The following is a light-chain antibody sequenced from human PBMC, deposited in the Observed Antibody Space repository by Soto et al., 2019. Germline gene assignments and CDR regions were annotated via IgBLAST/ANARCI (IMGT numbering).Light chain of an antibody. CDR3: SSYSGTNYHYV. J-gene: IGLJ1*01. Sequence: QSALTQPPSASGSFGQSVTISCTGTSSDFGGYNYVSWYQQHPGKAPKLMIYEVSERPSGVPDRFSGSKSGNTASLTVSGLQAVDEADYYCSSYSGTNYHYVFGTGTKVTVL. CDR1: SSDFGGYNY. CDR2: EVS. V-gene: IGLV2-8*01.